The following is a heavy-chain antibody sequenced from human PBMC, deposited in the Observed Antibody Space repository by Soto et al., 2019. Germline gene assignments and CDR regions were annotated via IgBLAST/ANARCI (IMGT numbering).Heavy chain of an antibody. CDR1: GFTFSSYA. Sequence: EGSLRLSCAASGFTFSSYAMKWVRQAPGKGLEWVAVISFDGSNKYYADSVKGRFTISRDNSKNTLYLQMNSLRAEDTAVYFCARGPSSLTRFDYWGQVTMVTFSS. J-gene: IGHJ4*02. CDR3: ARGPSSLTRFDY. D-gene: IGHD2-2*01. V-gene: IGHV3-30-3*01. CDR2: ISFDGSNK.